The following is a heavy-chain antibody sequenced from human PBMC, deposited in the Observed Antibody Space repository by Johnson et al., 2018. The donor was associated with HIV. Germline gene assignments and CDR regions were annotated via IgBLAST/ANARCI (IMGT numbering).Heavy chain of an antibody. Sequence: QVQLVESGGGLVQPGGSLRLSCAASGFTFSDHYMSWIRQAPGKGLEWVSYISSRGSTIYYADTVKVRFTISRNNSKNTLYLQMNSLRAEDTAVYYCAKDITYQAIWGQGTMVTVSS. CDR2: ISSRGSTI. CDR3: AKDITYQAI. V-gene: IGHV3-11*04. J-gene: IGHJ3*02. CDR1: GFTFSDHY.